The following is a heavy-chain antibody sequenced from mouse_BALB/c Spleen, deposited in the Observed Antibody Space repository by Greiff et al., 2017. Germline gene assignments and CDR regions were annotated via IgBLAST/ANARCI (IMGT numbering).Heavy chain of an antibody. CDR1: GFTFSDYY. CDR3: ARDVNLGYYGRSCAY. V-gene: IGHV5-4*02. D-gene: IGHD1-1*01. J-gene: IGHJ3*01. CDR2: ISDGGSYT. Sequence: EVMLVESGGGLVKPGGSLKLSCAASGFTFSDYYMYWVRQTPEKRLEWVATISDGGSYTYYPDSVKGRFTISRDNAKNNLYLQMSSLKSEDTAMYYCARDVNLGYYGRSCAYWGQGTRVTVSA.